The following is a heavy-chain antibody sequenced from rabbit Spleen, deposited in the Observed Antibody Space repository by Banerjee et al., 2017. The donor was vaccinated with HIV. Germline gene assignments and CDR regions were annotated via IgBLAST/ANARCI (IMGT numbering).Heavy chain of an antibody. CDR2: IYTGRGGT. J-gene: IGHJ4*01. CDR3: VRDLGYDDYSEKGYFNL. D-gene: IGHD2-1*01. Sequence: QLKETGGGLVQPGGSLTLSCKTSGFDFSSYSMSWVRQAPGKGLEWIGAIYTGRGGTDYANWVNGRFTISSDNAQNTLYLQLNSLTAADTTTYFCVRDLGYDDYSEKGYFNLWGPGTLVTVS. CDR1: GFDFSSYS. V-gene: IGHV1S7*01.